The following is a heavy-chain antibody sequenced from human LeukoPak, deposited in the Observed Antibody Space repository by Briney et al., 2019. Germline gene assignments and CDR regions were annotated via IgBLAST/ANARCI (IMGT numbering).Heavy chain of an antibody. CDR2: IYHSGCT. J-gene: IGHJ4*02. Sequence: SETLSLTCTVSGGSISSGGYYWSWIRQPPGKGLEWIGYIYHSGCTYYNPSLKSRVTISVDRSKNQFSLKLSSVTAADTAVYYCAREDDSFFDYWGQGTLVTVSS. V-gene: IGHV4-30-2*01. CDR3: AREDDSFFDY. D-gene: IGHD2-15*01. CDR1: GGSISSGGYY.